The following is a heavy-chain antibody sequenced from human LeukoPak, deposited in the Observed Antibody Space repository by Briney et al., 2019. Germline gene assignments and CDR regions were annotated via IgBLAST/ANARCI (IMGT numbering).Heavy chain of an antibody. CDR1: GFTFSTYS. J-gene: IGHJ4*02. CDR3: ARDGVTGTVHFDY. D-gene: IGHD6-19*01. Sequence: GGSLRLSCADSGFTFSTYSMNWVRQAPGKGLEWVANIKEDGSEKYYVDSVKGRFTISRDNAKNSLYLQMNSLRAEDTAVYYCARDGVTGTVHFDYWGQGTLVTVSS. CDR2: IKEDGSEK. V-gene: IGHV3-7*01.